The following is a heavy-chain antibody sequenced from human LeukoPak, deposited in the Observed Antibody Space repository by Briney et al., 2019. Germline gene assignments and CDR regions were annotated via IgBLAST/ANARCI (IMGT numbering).Heavy chain of an antibody. CDR2: INHSGST. CDR3: ARGVGDYPPNFVDY. D-gene: IGHD4-17*01. CDR1: GGSLSDYY. Sequence: SETLSLTCAVYGGSLSDYYWSWIRQPPGKGLEWIGEINHSGSTNYNPSLKSRVTISVDTSKNQFSLKLSSVTAADTAVYYCARGVGDYPPNFVDYWGQGTLVTVSS. J-gene: IGHJ4*02. V-gene: IGHV4-34*01.